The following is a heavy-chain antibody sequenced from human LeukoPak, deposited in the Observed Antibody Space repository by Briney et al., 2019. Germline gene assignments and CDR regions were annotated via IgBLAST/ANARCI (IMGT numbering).Heavy chain of an antibody. D-gene: IGHD2-8*01. CDR2: ISDSESP. J-gene: IGHJ3*02. Sequence: PPQTLSLTCTVSGGFTSRDFWTWIRQPPGKGLEWIGYISDSESPIYNPSLKSRVTISVDKSKNQISLKLRSVTAADTAVYYCARKIPRSLMVVHDVFDIWGQGIMVSVSS. CDR3: ARKIPRSLMVVHDVFDI. V-gene: IGHV4-59*01. CDR1: GGFTSRDF.